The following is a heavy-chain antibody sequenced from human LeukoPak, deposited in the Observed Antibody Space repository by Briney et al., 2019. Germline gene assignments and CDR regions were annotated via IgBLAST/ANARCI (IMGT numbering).Heavy chain of an antibody. J-gene: IGHJ6*02. CDR3: ARVQQPSGIQGYYYGMDV. V-gene: IGHV3-48*03. CDR1: GFTFSSYE. CDR2: ISSGGSTT. D-gene: IGHD6-13*01. Sequence: RPGASLTLSCSASGFTFSSYEMKWVRQAPGKGLEWVSYISSGGSTTYSADSVKGRFTISRDNAKNSLYLQMNSLRAEDTAVYYCARVQQPSGIQGYYYGMDVWGQGTTVTVSS.